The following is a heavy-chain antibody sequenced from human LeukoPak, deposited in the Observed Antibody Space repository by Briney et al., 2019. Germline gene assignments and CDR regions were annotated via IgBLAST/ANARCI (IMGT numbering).Heavy chain of an antibody. V-gene: IGHV3-15*01. D-gene: IGHD2-2*01. CDR3: TTDIVVVPAAVYYYYMDV. CDR1: GFTFSNAW. Sequence: PGGSLRLSCAASGFTFSNAWMSWVRQAPGKGLEWVGRIKSKTDGGTTDYAAPVKGRFTISRDDSKNTLYLQMNSLKTEDTAVYYCTTDIVVVPAAVYYYYMDVWGKGTTVTVSS. CDR2: IKSKTDGGTT. J-gene: IGHJ6*03.